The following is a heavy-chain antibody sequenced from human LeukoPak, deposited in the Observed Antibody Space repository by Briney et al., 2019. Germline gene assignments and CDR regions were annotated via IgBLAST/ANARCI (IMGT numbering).Heavy chain of an antibody. D-gene: IGHD6-13*01. V-gene: IGHV4-61*02. Sequence: PSETLSLTCTVSGGSISSGSYYWSWIRQPAGKGLEWIGRIYTSGSTNYNPSLKSRVTISVDTSKNQFSLKLSSVTAADTAVYYCARSETAAGRFDYWGQGTLVTVSS. J-gene: IGHJ4*02. CDR2: IYTSGST. CDR3: ARSETAAGRFDY. CDR1: GGSISSGSYY.